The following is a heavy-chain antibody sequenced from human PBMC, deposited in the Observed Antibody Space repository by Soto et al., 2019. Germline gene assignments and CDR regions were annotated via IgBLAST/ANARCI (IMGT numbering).Heavy chain of an antibody. CDR3: TRGIQLWLRRINTGYSG. CDR1: GGTFSTYA. Sequence: QVQLVQSGAEVKKPESSVKVSCKAPGGTFSTYAISWVRQAPGQGLEWMGGIIPMFGTANYAQRFQDRVTITADESTKTVYMALSRLTSEDTAVYFCTRGIQLWLRRINTGYSGWGQGTLVTVSS. D-gene: IGHD5-18*01. V-gene: IGHV1-69*12. J-gene: IGHJ4*02. CDR2: IIPMFGTA.